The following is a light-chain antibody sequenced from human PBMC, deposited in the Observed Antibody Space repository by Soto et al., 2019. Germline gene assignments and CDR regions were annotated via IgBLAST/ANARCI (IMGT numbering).Light chain of an antibody. CDR1: SSDVGSYNL. J-gene: IGLJ1*01. CDR2: EVS. CDR3: YSYAGSLYV. Sequence: QSVLTRPASVSGSPGQSITISCTGTSSDVGSYNLVSWYQQHPGKAPKLMIYEVSKRPSGVSNRFSGSKSGNTASLTISGLQAEDEADYYCYSYAGSLYVFGTGTKVTVL. V-gene: IGLV2-23*02.